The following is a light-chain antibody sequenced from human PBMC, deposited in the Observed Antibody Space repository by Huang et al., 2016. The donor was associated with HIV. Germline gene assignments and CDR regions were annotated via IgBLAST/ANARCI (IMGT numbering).Light chain of an antibody. V-gene: IGKV3-20*01. CDR1: QSVSSSY. CDR3: QQFRNSLT. CDR2: AAS. J-gene: IGKJ4*01. Sequence: DIVLTQSPGTLSLSPGERATLSCKASQSVSSSYLAWYQQKPGQAPRLLIYAASTRATGIPDRFSGSGSGTVFTLTISRLEPEDFAVYYCQQFRNSLTFGGGTKVEIK.